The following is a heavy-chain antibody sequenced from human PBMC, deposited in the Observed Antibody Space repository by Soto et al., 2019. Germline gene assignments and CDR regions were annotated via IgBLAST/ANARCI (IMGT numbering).Heavy chain of an antibody. CDR3: ARDFTKSSSWPYYFDY. CDR2: ISAYSGST. V-gene: IGHV1-18*01. CDR1: GYTFTTYG. D-gene: IGHD6-13*01. Sequence: QVQLVQSGAEVKKPGASVKVSCKASGYTFTTYGISWVRQAPGQGLEWMGWISAYSGSTKFAQKLQGRVTMTTDTSTTTAYMELRSQTSDGTAVYYCARDFTKSSSWPYYFDYWGQGTLVTVSS. J-gene: IGHJ4*02.